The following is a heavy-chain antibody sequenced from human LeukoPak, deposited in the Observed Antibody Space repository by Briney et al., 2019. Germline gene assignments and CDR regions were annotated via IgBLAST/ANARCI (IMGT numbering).Heavy chain of an antibody. D-gene: IGHD3-10*01. CDR2: ISGSGGST. V-gene: IGHV3-23*01. J-gene: IGHJ4*02. CDR3: ARGRGLTLSYHYFDY. Sequence: GGSLRLSCAASGFTFSSYAMNWVRQAPGKGLEWVSAISGSGGSTYYADSVKGRFTISRDNAKNSLYLQVNSLRDEDTAVYYCARGRGLTLSYHYFDYWGQGTLVTVSS. CDR1: GFTFSSYA.